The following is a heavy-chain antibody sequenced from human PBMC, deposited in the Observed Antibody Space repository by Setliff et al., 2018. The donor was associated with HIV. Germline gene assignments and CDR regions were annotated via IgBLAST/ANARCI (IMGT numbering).Heavy chain of an antibody. Sequence: SETLSLTCTVSGASISSSGYYWSWIRQPPGKGLEWIGEINHSGSTNYNPSLKSRVTISVDTSKNQFSLKLSSVTAADTAVYYCAWGVGTLGSNCYGMDVWGQGTTVTVSS. CDR1: GASISSSGYY. J-gene: IGHJ6*02. D-gene: IGHD3-16*01. CDR2: INHSGST. V-gene: IGHV4-39*07. CDR3: AWGVGTLGSNCYGMDV.